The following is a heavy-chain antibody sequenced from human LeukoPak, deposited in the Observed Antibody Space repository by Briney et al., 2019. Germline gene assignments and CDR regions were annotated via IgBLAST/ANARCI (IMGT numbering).Heavy chain of an antibody. CDR3: AKEHRGDYFDY. Sequence: GGSLRLSCAASGFTFSSYGMHWVRQAPGKGLEWVAVISYDGSNKYYADSVKGRFTIYRDNSKNTLYLQMNSLRAEDTAVYYCAKEHRGDYFDYWGQGTLVSVSS. V-gene: IGHV3-30*18. J-gene: IGHJ4*02. CDR2: ISYDGSNK. D-gene: IGHD3-10*01. CDR1: GFTFSSYG.